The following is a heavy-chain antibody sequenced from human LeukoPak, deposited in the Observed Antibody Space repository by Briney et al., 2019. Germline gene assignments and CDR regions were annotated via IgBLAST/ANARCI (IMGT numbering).Heavy chain of an antibody. CDR1: GYIFTGYY. CDR2: INSNSGDT. V-gene: IGHV1-2*02. D-gene: IGHD5-24*01. CDR3: ARAGNRDDYGDY. Sequence: ASVKVSCKASGYIFTGYYTHWVRQAPGQGLEWMGWINSNSGDTKYAQKFQGRVTMTRDTSISTAYMELSRLTSDDSAVYYCARAGNRDDYGDYWGQGTLVSVSS. J-gene: IGHJ4*02.